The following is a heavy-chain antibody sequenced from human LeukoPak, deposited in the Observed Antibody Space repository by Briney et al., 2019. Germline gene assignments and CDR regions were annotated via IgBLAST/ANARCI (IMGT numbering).Heavy chain of an antibody. J-gene: IGHJ4*02. CDR2: VYMGGTT. V-gene: IGHV3-66*01. D-gene: IGHD5-18*01. CDR3: ARGLLRDGYTYTYSFDY. CDR1: GFTVSTNY. Sequence: GGSLRLSCAASGFTVSTNYMNWVRQAPGKGLEWVSVVYMGGTTYYADSVKGRFTISRGSTKNTIYLQMNNLRAEDTAVYYCARGLLRDGYTYTYSFDYWGQGALVTVSS.